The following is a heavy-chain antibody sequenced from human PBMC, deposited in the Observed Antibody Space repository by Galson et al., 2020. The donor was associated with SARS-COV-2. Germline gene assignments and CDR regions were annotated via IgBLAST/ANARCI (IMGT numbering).Heavy chain of an antibody. CDR1: GGSISSGGYY. V-gene: IGHV4-31*03. Sequence: ASETLSLTCTVSGGSISSGGYYWSWIRQHPGKGLEWIGYIYYSGSTYYNPSLKSRVTISVDTSKNQFSLKLSSVTAADTAVYYCARDVGPTVRLDAFDIWGQGTMVTVSS. J-gene: IGHJ3*02. D-gene: IGHD4-17*01. CDR3: ARDVGPTVRLDAFDI. CDR2: IYYSGST.